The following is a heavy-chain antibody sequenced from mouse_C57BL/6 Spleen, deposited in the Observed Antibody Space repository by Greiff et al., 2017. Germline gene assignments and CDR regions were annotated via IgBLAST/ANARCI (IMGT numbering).Heavy chain of an antibody. V-gene: IGHV5-6*01. CDR3: ARHYYGNYYFDY. D-gene: IGHD2-1*01. J-gene: IGHJ2*01. Sequence: EVKLVESGGDLVKPGGSLKLSCAASGFTFSSYGMSWVRQTPDKRLEWVATISSGGSYTYYPDSVKGRFNISRDNAKNTLYRQMSSLKSEYTAMYYCARHYYGNYYFDYWGQGTTLTVSS. CDR1: GFTFSSYG. CDR2: ISSGGSYT.